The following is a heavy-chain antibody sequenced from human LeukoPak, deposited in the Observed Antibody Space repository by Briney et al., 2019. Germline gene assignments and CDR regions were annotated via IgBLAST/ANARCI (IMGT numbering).Heavy chain of an antibody. V-gene: IGHV4-59*01. CDR3: ARDPTVSGHNWFDP. Sequence: SETLSLTCTVSGGSISSYYWSWIRQPPGKGLEWIGYIYYSGSTNYNPSLKSRVTISVDTSKNQFSLKLSSVTAADTAVYYCARDPTVSGHNWFDPWGQGTLVTVSS. CDR1: GGSISSYY. J-gene: IGHJ5*02. D-gene: IGHD4-17*01. CDR2: IYYSGST.